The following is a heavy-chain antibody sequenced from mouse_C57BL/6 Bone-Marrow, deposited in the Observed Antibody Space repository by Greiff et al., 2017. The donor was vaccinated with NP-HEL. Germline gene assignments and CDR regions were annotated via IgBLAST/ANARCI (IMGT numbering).Heavy chain of an antibody. CDR3: ARAPYERYYEYFDV. Sequence: EVNVVESGGGLVQPGRSLRLSCATSGFTFSDFSMEWVRQAPGKGLEWIAASRNTANDYTTEYSASVKGRFIVSRATSQSILYLQMIALRAEDTAIYDCARAPYERYYEYFDVWGTGTTVTVSS. J-gene: IGHJ1*03. D-gene: IGHD2-3*01. CDR2: SRNTANDYTT. V-gene: IGHV7-1*01. CDR1: GFTFSDFS.